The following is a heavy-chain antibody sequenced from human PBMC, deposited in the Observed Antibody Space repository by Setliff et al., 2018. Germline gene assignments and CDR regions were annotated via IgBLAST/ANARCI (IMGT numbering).Heavy chain of an antibody. CDR1: GGTFSSYA. Sequence: SVKVSCKASGGTFSSYAISWVRQAPGQGLEWMGGIIPIFGTANYAQKFQGRVTITADESTSTAYMELSRLRSEDTAVYYCASWDYSSTSYYYYYMDVWGKGSTVTVSS. CDR2: IIPIFGTA. CDR3: ASWDYSSTSYYYYYMDV. V-gene: IGHV1-69*13. J-gene: IGHJ6*03. D-gene: IGHD6-19*01.